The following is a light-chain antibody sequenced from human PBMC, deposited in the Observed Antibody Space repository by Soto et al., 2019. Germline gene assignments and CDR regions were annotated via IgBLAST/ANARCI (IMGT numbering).Light chain of an antibody. Sequence: QSVLNQPASVSGSPGQSITISCTGASSDVGGYNYVSWYQQHPGKAPKLMIYDVSNRPSGVSNRFSGSKSGNTASLIISGLQAEDEADYYCNSYSRSSTYDFGSGTKVTVL. J-gene: IGLJ1*01. V-gene: IGLV2-14*03. CDR2: DVS. CDR3: NSYSRSSTYD. CDR1: SSDVGGYNY.